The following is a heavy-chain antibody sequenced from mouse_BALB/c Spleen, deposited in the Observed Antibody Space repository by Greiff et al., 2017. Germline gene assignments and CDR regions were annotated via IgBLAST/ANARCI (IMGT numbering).Heavy chain of an antibody. Sequence: EVKLMESGGGLVKPGGSLKLSCAASGFTFSSYAMSWVRQTPEKRLEWVASISSGGSTYYPDSVKGRFTISRDNARNILYLQMSSLRSEDTAMYYCATTVVATYYFDYWGQGTTLTVSS. V-gene: IGHV5-6-5*01. CDR3: ATTVVATYYFDY. J-gene: IGHJ2*01. D-gene: IGHD1-1*01. CDR2: ISSGGST. CDR1: GFTFSSYA.